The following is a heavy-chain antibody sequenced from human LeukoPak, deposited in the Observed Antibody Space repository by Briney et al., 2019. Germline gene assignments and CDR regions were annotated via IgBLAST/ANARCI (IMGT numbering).Heavy chain of an antibody. J-gene: IGHJ6*02. CDR1: GGSFSGYY. V-gene: IGHV4-34*01. D-gene: IGHD6-13*01. CDR2: INHSGST. CDR3: ARWCSWYLRGYYGMDV. Sequence: SETLSLTCAVYGGSFSGYYWSWIRQPPGKGLEWIGEINHSGSTNYNPSLKSRATISVDTSKNQFSLKLSSVTAADTAVYYCARWCSWYLRGYYGMDVWGQGTTVTVSS.